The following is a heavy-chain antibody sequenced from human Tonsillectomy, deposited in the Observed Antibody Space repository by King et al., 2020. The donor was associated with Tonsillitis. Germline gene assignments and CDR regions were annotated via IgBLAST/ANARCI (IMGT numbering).Heavy chain of an antibody. D-gene: IGHD1-26*01. CDR3: ARAGGSYSFDY. Sequence: QLQESGPGLVKPSETLSLTCTVSGDSISTYSWSWIRQPPGKGLEWVAYVYYSGSPNYNPSLKSRVTISVDPSKNQFSLNLSSVTDADTAVYYCARAGGSYSFDYWGQGTLVTVSS. V-gene: IGHV4-59*01. J-gene: IGHJ4*02. CDR1: GDSISTYS. CDR2: VYYSGSP.